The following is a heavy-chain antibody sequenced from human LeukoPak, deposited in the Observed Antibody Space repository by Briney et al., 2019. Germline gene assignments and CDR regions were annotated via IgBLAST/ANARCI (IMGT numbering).Heavy chain of an antibody. Sequence: GRSLRLSCAASGFTFDDYAMHWVRQAPGKGLEWVSGISWNSGSIGYADSVKGRFTISRDNAKNSLYLQMNSLRAEDTALYYCAKFGSDSDYWGQGTLVTVSS. CDR3: AKFGSDSDY. V-gene: IGHV3-9*01. J-gene: IGHJ4*02. CDR2: ISWNSGSI. D-gene: IGHD1-14*01. CDR1: GFTFDDYA.